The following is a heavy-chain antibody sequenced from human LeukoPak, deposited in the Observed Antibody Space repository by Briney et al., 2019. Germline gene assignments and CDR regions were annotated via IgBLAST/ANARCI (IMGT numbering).Heavy chain of an antibody. V-gene: IGHV4-34*01. Sequence: SEPLSLTCAVYGGSFSGYYWSWIRQPPGKGLEWIGEINHSGSTNYNPSLKSRVTISVDTSKNQFSLKLSSVTAADTAVYYCARTGKYYDFWSGYYALTPQFDYWGQGTLVTVSS. CDR2: INHSGST. D-gene: IGHD3-3*01. CDR3: ARTGKYYDFWSGYYALTPQFDY. J-gene: IGHJ4*02. CDR1: GGSFSGYY.